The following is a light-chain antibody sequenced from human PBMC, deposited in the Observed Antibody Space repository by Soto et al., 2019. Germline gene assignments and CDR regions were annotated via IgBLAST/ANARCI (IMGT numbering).Light chain of an antibody. J-gene: IGLJ1*01. CDR2: RDS. Sequence: SYELTQPLSVSLALGQTARITCGGNNIGSKNVHWYQQKPGQAPVLVIYRDSNRPSGIPERFSGSNSGNTATLTISRAQAGDEADYYCQVWDSRTYVFGTGTKVTVL. V-gene: IGLV3-9*01. CDR3: QVWDSRTYV. CDR1: NIGSKN.